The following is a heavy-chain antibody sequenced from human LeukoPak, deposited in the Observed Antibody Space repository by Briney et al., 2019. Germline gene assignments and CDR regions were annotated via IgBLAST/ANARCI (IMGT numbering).Heavy chain of an antibody. V-gene: IGHV3-7*01. D-gene: IGHD5-18*01. J-gene: IGHJ6*03. CDR2: IQQDGSEK. CDR1: GFTFSNYW. Sequence: GGSLRLSCVVSGFTFSNYWMTWVRQAPGKGLEWVANIQQDGSEKYYVDSVKGRFTIFRDNAKNSVYLQMNSLRAEDTAVYYSARFGYSHGYGWGGGYYYYYMDVWGKGTTVTVSS. CDR3: ARFGYSHGYGWGGGYYYYYMDV.